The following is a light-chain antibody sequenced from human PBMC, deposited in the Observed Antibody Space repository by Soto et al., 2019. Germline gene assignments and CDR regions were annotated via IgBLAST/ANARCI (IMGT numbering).Light chain of an antibody. CDR3: QHYNNWPPWT. Sequence: EIVITQSPATLSVSPGGRATFSCRASQSVSSNLAWYQQKPGQAPRLLIYGASIRATGIPARFSGSGSGTEFTLTISTLQSEDFAIYYCQHYNNWPPWTFGQGTKVDIK. CDR1: QSVSSN. J-gene: IGKJ1*01. CDR2: GAS. V-gene: IGKV3-15*01.